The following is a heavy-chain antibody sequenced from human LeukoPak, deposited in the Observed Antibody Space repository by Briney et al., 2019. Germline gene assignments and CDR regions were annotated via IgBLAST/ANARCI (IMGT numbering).Heavy chain of an antibody. CDR2: ISSSSSTI. Sequence: PGGSLRLSCEASGFSFSSYWMTWVRQAPGKGLEWVSYISSSSSTIYYADSVKGRFTISRDNAKNSLYLQMNSLRAEDTAVYYCARVTEGWLRWKGFDPWGQGTLVTVSS. V-gene: IGHV3-48*04. D-gene: IGHD4-23*01. CDR1: GFSFSSYW. CDR3: ARVTEGWLRWKGFDP. J-gene: IGHJ5*02.